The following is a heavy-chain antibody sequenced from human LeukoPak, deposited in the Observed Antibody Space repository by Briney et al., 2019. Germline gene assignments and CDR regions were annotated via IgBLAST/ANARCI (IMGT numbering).Heavy chain of an antibody. D-gene: IGHD3-22*01. CDR3: ATTNDGGGYQWGDFFDF. Sequence: SVNVSCKASGGTSNTHAISWVRQAPGQGLEWMGRIIPNLGTTNRSQNFQDRVTLTADKSTNTAYVELTSLTSDDTAVYYCATTNDGGGYQWGDFFDFWGQGTLVTVSS. CDR1: GGTSNTHA. V-gene: IGHV1-69*04. CDR2: IIPNLGTT. J-gene: IGHJ4*02.